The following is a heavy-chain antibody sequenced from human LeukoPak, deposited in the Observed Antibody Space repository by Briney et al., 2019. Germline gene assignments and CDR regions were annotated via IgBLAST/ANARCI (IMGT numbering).Heavy chain of an antibody. J-gene: IGHJ4*02. D-gene: IGHD5-24*01. V-gene: IGHV1-2*02. CDR3: AREGSRDGYNLGYDY. Sequence: ASVKVSCKASGYIFTGYYMHWVRQAPGQGLEWMGWINPNSGGTNYAQKFQGRVTMTRDTSISTAYMELSRLRSDDTAVYYCAREGSRDGYNLGYDYWGQGTLVTVSS. CDR2: INPNSGGT. CDR1: GYIFTGYY.